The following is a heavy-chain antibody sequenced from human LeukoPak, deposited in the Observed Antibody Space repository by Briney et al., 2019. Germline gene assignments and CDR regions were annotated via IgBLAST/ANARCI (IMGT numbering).Heavy chain of an antibody. CDR2: INHSGST. CDR1: GGSFSGYY. CDR3: ARDVRFLEWLSPRRWFDP. Sequence: PSETLSLTCAVYGGSFSGYYWSWIRQPPGKGLEWIGEINHSGSTNYNPSLKSRVTISVDTSKNQFSLKLSSVTAADTAVYYCARDVRFLEWLSPRRWFDPWGQGTLVTVSS. D-gene: IGHD3-3*01. V-gene: IGHV4-34*01. J-gene: IGHJ5*02.